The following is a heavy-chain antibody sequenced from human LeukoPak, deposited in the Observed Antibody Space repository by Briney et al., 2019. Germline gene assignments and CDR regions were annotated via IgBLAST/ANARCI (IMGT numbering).Heavy chain of an antibody. D-gene: IGHD3-22*01. CDR2: MNPNSGNT. Sequence: ASVKVSCKASGYTFTSYDINWVRQATGQGLEWMGWMNPNSGNTGYAQKFQGRVTITTDESTSTAYMELSSLRSEDTAVYYCAADSSGCLDYWGQGTLVTVSS. CDR1: GYTFTSYD. V-gene: IGHV1-8*01. J-gene: IGHJ4*02. CDR3: AADSSGCLDY.